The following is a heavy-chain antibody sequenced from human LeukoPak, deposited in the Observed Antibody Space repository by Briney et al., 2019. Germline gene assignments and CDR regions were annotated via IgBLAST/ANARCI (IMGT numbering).Heavy chain of an antibody. J-gene: IGHJ4*02. V-gene: IGHV4-31*03. CDR2: IYYSGST. Sequence: PSQTLSLTCTVSGGSISSGGYYWSWIRQHPGKGLEWIGYIYYSGSTYYNPSLKSRVTISVDTSKNQFSLKLSCVPAAEPAVYYCARDVTAGGGSYFDYWGQGTLVTVSS. CDR3: ARDVTAGGGSYFDY. D-gene: IGHD5-18*01. CDR1: GGSISSGGYY.